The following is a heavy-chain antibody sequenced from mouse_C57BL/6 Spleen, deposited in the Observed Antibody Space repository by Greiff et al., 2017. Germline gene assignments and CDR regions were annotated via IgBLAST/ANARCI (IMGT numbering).Heavy chain of an antibody. J-gene: IGHJ2*01. CDR1: GYTFTSYW. CDR2: IDPSASYT. Sequence: QVQLQQPGAELVRPGTSVKLSCKASGYTFTSYWMHWVKQRPGQGLEWIGVIDPSASYTNYNQKFKGKATLTVDTSSSTAYMQLSSLTSEDTAVYYCARSGGKDDYWGQGTTLTVSS. D-gene: IGHD2-1*01. V-gene: IGHV1-59*01. CDR3: ARSGGKDDY.